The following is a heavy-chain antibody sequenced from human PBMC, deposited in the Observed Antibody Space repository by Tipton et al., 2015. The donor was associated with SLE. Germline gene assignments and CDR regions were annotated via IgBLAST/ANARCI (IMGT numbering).Heavy chain of an antibody. CDR3: AREVGVTTDRWYFDL. Sequence: LRLSCVVSNYSISSAYYWGWIRQPPGKGLEWIASIYHRGSTYYNLSLKNRVTILIDTSKNQFSLKLNSVTAADTALYYCAREVGVTTDRWYFDLWGRGTLVTVSS. V-gene: IGHV4-38-2*01. D-gene: IGHD1-26*01. J-gene: IGHJ2*01. CDR1: NYSISSAYY. CDR2: IYHRGST.